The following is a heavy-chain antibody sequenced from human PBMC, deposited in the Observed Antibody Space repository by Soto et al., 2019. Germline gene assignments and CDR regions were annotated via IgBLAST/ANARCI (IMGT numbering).Heavy chain of an antibody. Sequence: EVHLVESGGGFVKPGGSLRLSCAASAFTFTNAWMSWVRQAPGKGLEWVGRIKSKTDGGTTDYAAPVKGRFTISRDDSQNTLYLQMNSLKTEDTAVYYCATDYTMVRGVIIALQYFQHWGQGTLVTVSS. J-gene: IGHJ1*01. D-gene: IGHD3-10*01. CDR3: ATDYTMVRGVIIALQYFQH. CDR1: AFTFTNAW. V-gene: IGHV3-15*01. CDR2: IKSKTDGGTT.